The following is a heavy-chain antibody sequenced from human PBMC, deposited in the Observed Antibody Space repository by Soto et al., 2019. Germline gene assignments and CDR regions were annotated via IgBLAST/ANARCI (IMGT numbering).Heavy chain of an antibody. CDR3: ARGAYDFWSGYRETYYYYYGMEV. V-gene: IGHV4-34*01. CDR2: INHSGST. J-gene: IGHJ6*02. Sequence: SETLSLTCAVYGGSFSGYYWSWIRQPPGKGLEWIGAINHSGSTNYNPSLKSRVTISVDTSKNQFSLKLSSVTAADTAVYYCARGAYDFWSGYRETYYYYYGMEVWRQRTTVTVSS. CDR1: GGSFSGYY. D-gene: IGHD3-3*01.